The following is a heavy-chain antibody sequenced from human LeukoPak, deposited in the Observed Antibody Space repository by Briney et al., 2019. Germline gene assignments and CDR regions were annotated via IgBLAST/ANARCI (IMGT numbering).Heavy chain of an antibody. CDR2: MNPNSGNT. CDR3: ARGLTAMDFDY. V-gene: IGHV1-8*03. J-gene: IGHJ4*02. CDR1: GYTFTSYD. Sequence: ASVKVSCKASGYTFTSYDINWVRQATGQGLEWMVWMNPNSGNTGYAQKFQGRVTITRNTSISTAYMELSSLRSEDTAVYYCARGLTAMDFDYWGQGTLVTVSS. D-gene: IGHD5-18*01.